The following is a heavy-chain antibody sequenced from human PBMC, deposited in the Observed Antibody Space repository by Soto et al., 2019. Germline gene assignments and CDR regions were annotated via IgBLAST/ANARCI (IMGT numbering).Heavy chain of an antibody. CDR2: ITWNGGNI. CDR1: GFKFDDYA. Sequence: GGSLRLSCVASGFKFDDYAMHWVRQAPGKGLEWVSGITWNGGNIGYADSVKGRFTMSRDNAKSSLHLQMNSLRAEDTALYYCAKGAANPEGFYFYFYYMDVWGKGTTVTVSS. J-gene: IGHJ6*03. CDR3: AKGAANPEGFYFYFYYMDV. D-gene: IGHD6-25*01. V-gene: IGHV3-9*01.